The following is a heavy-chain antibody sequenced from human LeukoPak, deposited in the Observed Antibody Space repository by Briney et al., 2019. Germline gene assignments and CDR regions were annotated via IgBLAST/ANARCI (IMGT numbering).Heavy chain of an antibody. CDR3: ASTMT. V-gene: IGHV3-21*01. CDR2: ISSSSGDI. Sequence: GGSLRLSCAASGFSFSTYSMNWVRQAPGKGPEWVSSISSSSGDIYYGDSVKGRFTISRDNAKNSLYLQMNSLRDEDTAVYYCASTMTWGQGTLVTVSS. J-gene: IGHJ4*02. D-gene: IGHD3-22*01. CDR1: GFSFSTYS.